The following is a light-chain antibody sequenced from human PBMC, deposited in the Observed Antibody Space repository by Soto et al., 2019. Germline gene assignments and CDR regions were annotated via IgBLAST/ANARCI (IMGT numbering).Light chain of an antibody. V-gene: IGKV1-33*01. CDR3: QHYDSLPPT. CDR2: AAS. CDR1: QDIVNS. J-gene: IGKJ3*01. Sequence: DIQMTQSPSSLSAFVGDRVTITCQASQDIVNSLKWYQQKPGKAPKLLIYAASSLETGVPSKFSGSGSETDFTFTISSLQPEDVSTYYCQHYDSLPPTFGPGTKVDIK.